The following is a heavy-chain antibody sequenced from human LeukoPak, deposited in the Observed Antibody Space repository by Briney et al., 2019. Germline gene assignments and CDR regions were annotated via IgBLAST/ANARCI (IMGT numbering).Heavy chain of an antibody. CDR2: ITAYNGNR. CDR1: GYTFSNYG. V-gene: IGHV1-18*01. CDR3: ARDNDKVVDH. D-gene: IGHD1-1*01. J-gene: IGHJ4*01. Sequence: ASVKVSCKTSGYTFSNYGISWVRQAPGQGLEWMGWITAYNGNRLYAQKFQGRITLTTDTSTSTSYMELRSLEYDDTAIYYCARDNDKVVDHWGQGTLVTVSS.